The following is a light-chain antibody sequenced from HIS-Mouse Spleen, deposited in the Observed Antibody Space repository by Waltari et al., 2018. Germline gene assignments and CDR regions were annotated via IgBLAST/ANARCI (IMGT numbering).Light chain of an antibody. Sequence: DIQLTQSPSFLSASVGDRVTITCRASQGISSYLAWYQQKPGKDPKLLIYAASTLQSGVPSRVSGSGSGTEFTLTISSLQPEDFATYYCQQLNSYPPTFGQGTKVEIK. CDR2: AAS. CDR3: QQLNSYPPT. V-gene: IGKV1-9*01. CDR1: QGISSY. J-gene: IGKJ1*01.